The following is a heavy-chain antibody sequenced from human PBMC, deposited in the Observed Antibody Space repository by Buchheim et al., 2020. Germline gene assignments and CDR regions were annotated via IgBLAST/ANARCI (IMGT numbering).Heavy chain of an antibody. V-gene: IGHV1-46*01. Sequence: QVQLVQSGAEVKKPGASVKVSCRASGYTFTSYYLHWVRQAPGQGLEWMGVINPSGGATDYAQRFRGRVTMTRDTSTGTFYMELSSLRSEDTAVYYCARDGVDIGSDYWGQGTL. CDR3: ARDGVDIGSDY. D-gene: IGHD2-15*01. CDR1: GYTFTSYY. CDR2: INPSGGAT. J-gene: IGHJ4*02.